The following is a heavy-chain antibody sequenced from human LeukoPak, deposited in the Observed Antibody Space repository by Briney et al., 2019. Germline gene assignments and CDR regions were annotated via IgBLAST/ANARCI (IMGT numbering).Heavy chain of an antibody. V-gene: IGHV1-18*01. Sequence: ASVKVSCKASGYTFTSYGISWVRQAPGQGLEWMGWISAYNGNTNYAQKLQGRVTMTTDTSTSTAYMELRSLRSDDTAVYYCAIPGSGWSYDAFDIWGQGTMVTVSS. CDR1: GYTFTSYG. CDR2: ISAYNGNT. CDR3: AIPGSGWSYDAFDI. J-gene: IGHJ3*02. D-gene: IGHD6-19*01.